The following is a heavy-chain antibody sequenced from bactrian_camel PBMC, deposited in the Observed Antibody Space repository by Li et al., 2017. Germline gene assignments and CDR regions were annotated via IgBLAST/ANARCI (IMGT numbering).Heavy chain of an antibody. J-gene: IGHJ6*01. CDR1: GFTFSSYW. CDR3: AYEGAFGGRCGTGRRDFGY. V-gene: IGHV3S1*01. CDR2: INSGGETT. Sequence: HVQLVESGGGLVQPGGSLRLSCTASGFTFSSYWMYWVRQAPGKGLEWVSLINSGGETTYATDSLKGRFTMSRDNAKKTLYLQMSTLKPEDTALYYCAYEGAFGGRCGTGRRDFGYWGQGTQVTVS. D-gene: IGHD2*01.